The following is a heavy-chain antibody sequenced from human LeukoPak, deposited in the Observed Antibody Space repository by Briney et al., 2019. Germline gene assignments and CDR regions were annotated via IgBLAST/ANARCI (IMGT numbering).Heavy chain of an antibody. D-gene: IGHD6-19*01. CDR1: GFTFGDYA. CDR2: IYTGGST. J-gene: IGHJ4*02. Sequence: GGSLRLSCTASGFTFGDYAMSWVRQAPGKGLGWVSVIYTGGSTHYADSVKGRFTISRDNSKNTLYLQMNSPRAEDTSVYYCARGRNSGWYEFVGQFDYWGQGTLVTVSS. CDR3: ARGRNSGWYEFVGQFDY. V-gene: IGHV3-66*01.